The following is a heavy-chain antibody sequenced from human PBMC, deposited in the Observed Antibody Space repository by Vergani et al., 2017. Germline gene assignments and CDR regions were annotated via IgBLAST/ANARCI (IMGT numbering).Heavy chain of an antibody. CDR2: IKQDESER. CDR1: GFTFSSYW. Sequence: EVQLVESGGGLVQPGGSLRLSCAASGFTFSSYWMSWVRQAPGKGLEWVANIKQDESERYYVDSVKGRFTISRDNAKNSLYLQMNGLRAEDTAVYYCARCGYGAQPVDCWGQGTLVTVSS. V-gene: IGHV3-7*01. D-gene: IGHD5-12*01. CDR3: ARCGYGAQPVDC. J-gene: IGHJ4*02.